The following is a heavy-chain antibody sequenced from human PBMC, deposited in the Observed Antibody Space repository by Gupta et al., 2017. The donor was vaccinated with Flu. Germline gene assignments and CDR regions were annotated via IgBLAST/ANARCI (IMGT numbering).Heavy chain of an antibody. CDR2: ISSSSGTI. CDR1: GFTFTTYS. D-gene: IGHD3-10*01. Sequence: EVQLVESGGGLVQPGGSLRLSCAASGFTFTTYSMKWVRQAPGKGLEWISYISSSSGTIFYADSVKGRFTISRDSAKNSLYLQMNSLRDEDTAVYYCAAGKATYYSGSGWHDMAINWGQGTLVTVSS. J-gene: IGHJ4*02. CDR3: AAGKATYYSGSGWHDMAIN. V-gene: IGHV3-48*02.